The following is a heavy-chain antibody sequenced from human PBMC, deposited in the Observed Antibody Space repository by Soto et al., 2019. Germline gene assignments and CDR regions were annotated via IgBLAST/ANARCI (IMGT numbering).Heavy chain of an antibody. D-gene: IGHD1-1*01. Sequence: TLSLTCDVSGGSISSGDYYWSWIRPPPGEGLEWIGYIDYSGSTYYNPSLKSRVTISVVTSKNQFSLKLSSVTAADTAVYYCARALEREDCFDYWGQGTLVTVSS. V-gene: IGHV4-30-4*01. CDR2: IDYSGST. J-gene: IGHJ4*02. CDR3: ARALEREDCFDY. CDR1: GGSISSGDYY.